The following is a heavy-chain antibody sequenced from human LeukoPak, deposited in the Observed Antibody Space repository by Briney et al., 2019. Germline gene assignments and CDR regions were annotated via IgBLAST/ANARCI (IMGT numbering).Heavy chain of an antibody. CDR2: IIPIFGTP. CDR3: ARDLRNWTDVLYAFDI. J-gene: IGHJ3*02. CDR1: GGTFSSYP. V-gene: IGHV1-69*05. D-gene: IGHD1-1*01. Sequence: ASVKVSCKTSGGTFSSYPISWVRQAPGQGLEWMGGIIPIFGTPNYAQKFQGRVTISTDESTSTAYMELSSLRSEDTAVYFCARDLRNWTDVLYAFDIWGQGTTVTVSS.